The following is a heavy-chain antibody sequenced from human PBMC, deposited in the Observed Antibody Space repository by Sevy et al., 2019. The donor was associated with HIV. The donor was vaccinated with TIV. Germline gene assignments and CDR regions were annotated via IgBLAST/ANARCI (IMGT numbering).Heavy chain of an antibody. CDR1: GYTFTGHY. Sequence: ASVKVSCKASGYTFTGHYLHWVRQAPGRGLEWMGRIDPISAGTNYAQKFKGRVTMARDTSISTAYMELSRLRFDDTAMYYCVRIRFQTGAFDSWGQGTLVTVSS. V-gene: IGHV1-2*02. CDR3: VRIRFQTGAFDS. CDR2: IDPISAGT. J-gene: IGHJ4*02. D-gene: IGHD7-27*01.